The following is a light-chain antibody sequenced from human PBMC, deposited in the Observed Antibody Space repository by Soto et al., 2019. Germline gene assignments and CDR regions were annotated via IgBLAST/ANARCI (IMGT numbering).Light chain of an antibody. Sequence: DIQLTQSPSFLSASVGDRVTITCRASQGISSYLAWYQQKPGKAPKLLIYAASTLQSGVPSRFSSSGSGTEFTLTISSLQPEDFATYYCQQLNSYRTFGGGTKVEIK. CDR2: AAS. CDR1: QGISSY. CDR3: QQLNSYRT. J-gene: IGKJ4*01. V-gene: IGKV1-9*01.